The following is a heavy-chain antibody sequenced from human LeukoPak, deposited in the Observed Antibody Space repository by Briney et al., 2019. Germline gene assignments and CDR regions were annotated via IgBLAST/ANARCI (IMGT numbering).Heavy chain of an antibody. D-gene: IGHD1-26*01. CDR2: INSDGSRT. CDR1: KFSFSSYW. Sequence: GGSLRLSCAASKFSFSSYWMHWVRQAPGKGLVWVSRINSDGSRTNYADSVKGRFTISRDNAKNSLYLQMNSLRAEDTAVYYCARGPIVGATKGPFDYWGQGTLVTVSS. V-gene: IGHV3-74*01. CDR3: ARGPIVGATKGPFDY. J-gene: IGHJ4*02.